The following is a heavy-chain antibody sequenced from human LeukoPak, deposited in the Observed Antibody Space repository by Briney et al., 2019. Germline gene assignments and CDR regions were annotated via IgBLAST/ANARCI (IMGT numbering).Heavy chain of an antibody. V-gene: IGHV3-23*01. Sequence: GGSLRLSCGAAGFTVSSFVMSWVRQTPGKGLEWVATITAGGSDTYHADSVKGRFTISRDNSKNTLHLQMNSLRAEDTAVYYCATGGPSATTSFADWGQGTLVSVSS. D-gene: IGHD1-1*01. J-gene: IGHJ4*02. CDR1: GFTVSSFV. CDR3: ATGGPSATTSFAD. CDR2: ITAGGSDT.